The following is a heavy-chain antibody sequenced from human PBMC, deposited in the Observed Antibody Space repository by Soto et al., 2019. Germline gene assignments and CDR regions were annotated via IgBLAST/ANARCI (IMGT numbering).Heavy chain of an antibody. D-gene: IGHD4-17*01. V-gene: IGHV4-39*01. CDR2: IYYSGST. J-gene: IGHJ5*02. CDR1: GGSISSSSYY. CDR3: ARATVTTLNWFDP. Sequence: ETLSLTCTVSGGSISSSSYYWGWIRQPPGKGLEWIGSIYYSGSTYYNPSLKSRVTISVDTSKNQFSLKLSSVTAADTAVYYCARATVTTLNWFDPWGQGTLVTVSS.